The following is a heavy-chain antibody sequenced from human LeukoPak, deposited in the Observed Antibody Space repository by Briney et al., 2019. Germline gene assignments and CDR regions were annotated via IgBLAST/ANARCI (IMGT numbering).Heavy chain of an antibody. CDR3: ARPRGRSSSAFDI. J-gene: IGHJ3*02. Sequence: SETLSLTCAVYGGSFSSYYWSWIRQPPGKGLEWIGEINHSGSTNYNPSLKSRVTISVDTSKNQFSLKLSSVTAADTAVYYCARPRGRSSSAFDIWGQGTMVTVSS. CDR2: INHSGST. D-gene: IGHD2-15*01. V-gene: IGHV4-34*01. CDR1: GGSFSSYY.